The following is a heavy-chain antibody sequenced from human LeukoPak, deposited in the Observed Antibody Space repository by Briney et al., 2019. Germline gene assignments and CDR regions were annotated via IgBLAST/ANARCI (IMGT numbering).Heavy chain of an antibody. D-gene: IGHD6-19*01. J-gene: IGHJ4*02. CDR3: ARGGGWSPYYFDY. CDR2: FYGDGSR. CDR1: GFTVSDNY. V-gene: IGHV3-53*01. Sequence: QSGGSLRLSCAASGFTVSDNYMTWVRQRAGRGLEWVSGFYGDGSRHYADSVEGRFTISRDNSKNTLDLHMNSLRAEDTAVYYCARGGGWSPYYFDYWGQGTLVTVSS.